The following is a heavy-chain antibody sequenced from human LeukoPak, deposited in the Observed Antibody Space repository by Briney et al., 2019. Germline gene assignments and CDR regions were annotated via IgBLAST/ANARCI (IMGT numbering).Heavy chain of an antibody. CDR1: GYTFTGYY. D-gene: IGHD6-19*01. CDR2: INPNSGGT. J-gene: IGHJ4*02. CDR3: ARIAREGSSDFSSSGWYSPGYYFDY. V-gene: IGHV1-2*02. Sequence: GASVKVSCKASGYTFTGYYMHWVRQAPGQGLEWMGWINPNSGGTNYAQKFQGRVTMTRDTSITTAYMEVSRLRSDDTALYYCARIAREGSSDFSSSGWYSPGYYFDYWGQGTLVTVSS.